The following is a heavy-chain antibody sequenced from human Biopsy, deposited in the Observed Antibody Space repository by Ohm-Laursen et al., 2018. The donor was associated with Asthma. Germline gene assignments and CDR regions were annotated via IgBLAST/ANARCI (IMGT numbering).Heavy chain of an antibody. CDR3: ARDVMEWYLPAFDF. Sequence: SLRLSCAAFGFTFHNYVMHWVRQAPGKGLEWVAGIFFDGSNKYYADSVNGRFTVSRDDSKNTLYLQMNSLRPDDTAVYYCARDVMEWYLPAFDFWGQGTLVTVSS. CDR1: GFTFHNYV. D-gene: IGHD3-3*01. CDR2: IFFDGSNK. J-gene: IGHJ4*02. V-gene: IGHV3-30-3*01.